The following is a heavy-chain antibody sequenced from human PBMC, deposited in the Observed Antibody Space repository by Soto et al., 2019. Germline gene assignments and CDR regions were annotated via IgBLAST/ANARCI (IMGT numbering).Heavy chain of an antibody. D-gene: IGHD6-13*01. CDR3: AKDRERDAWYEDY. CDR2: ISGSDGST. Sequence: GGSLRLSCVASGFSFSSYAMGWVRQAQGEGLGWVSVISGSDGSTYYADSGKGRFTISRDNSKNTLYLHMNSLRAEDTAVYYCAKDRERDAWYEDYWGQGTLVTVSS. J-gene: IGHJ4*02. V-gene: IGHV3-23*01. CDR1: GFSFSSYA.